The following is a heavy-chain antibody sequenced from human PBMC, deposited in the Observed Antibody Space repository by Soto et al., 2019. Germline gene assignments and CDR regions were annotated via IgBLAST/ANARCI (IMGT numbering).Heavy chain of an antibody. CDR1: GFTFSSYA. J-gene: IGHJ4*02. CDR3: AKDIDFWSGYYTGAVVDY. D-gene: IGHD3-3*01. CDR2: ISGSGGST. Sequence: ESGGGLVQPGGSLRLSCAASGFTFSSYAMSWVRQAPGKGLEWVSAISGSGGSTYYADSVKGRFTISRDNSKNTLYLQMNSLRAEDTAVYYCAKDIDFWSGYYTGAVVDYWGQGTLVTVSS. V-gene: IGHV3-23*01.